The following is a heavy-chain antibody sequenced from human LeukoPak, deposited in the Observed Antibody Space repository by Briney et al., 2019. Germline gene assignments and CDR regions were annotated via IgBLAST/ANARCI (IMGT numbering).Heavy chain of an antibody. CDR3: ARDRYYYYGMDV. J-gene: IGHJ6*02. V-gene: IGHV3-21*01. CDR1: GFTFSSYS. Sequence: PGGSLRLSCAASGFTFSSYSMNWVRQAPGKGLEWVSSISSSSSYIYYADSVKGRFTISRDNAKNSLYLQMNSLRAEDTAAYYCARDRYYYYGMDVWGQGTTVTVSS. CDR2: ISSSSSYI.